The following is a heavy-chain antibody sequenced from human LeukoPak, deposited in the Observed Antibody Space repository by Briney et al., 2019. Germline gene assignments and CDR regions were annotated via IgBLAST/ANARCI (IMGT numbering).Heavy chain of an antibody. J-gene: IGHJ4*02. CDR2: FYDTRSP. D-gene: IGHD3-10*01. V-gene: IGHV4-59*01. Sequence: SETLSLTCTVSGGSISLYYWSWIRQPPGKGLEWIGYFYDTRSPKYNPSLERRVTISVDMSRNQFSLNLTSVTAPYTAVYYCARGRGSLTYWGQGTLATVSS. CDR3: ARGRGSLTY. CDR1: GGSISLYY.